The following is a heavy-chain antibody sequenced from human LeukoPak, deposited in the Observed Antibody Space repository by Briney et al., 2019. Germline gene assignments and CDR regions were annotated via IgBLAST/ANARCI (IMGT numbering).Heavy chain of an antibody. Sequence: GASVKVSCKASGYTFTSYGISWVRQAPGQGLEWMGWISAYNGNTNYAQKLQGRVTMTTDTSTSTAYMELRSLRSDDTAVYYCASSDRYYYDSSGYYYGYWGQGTLVTVSS. CDR3: ASSDRYYYDSSGYYYGY. CDR1: GYTFTSYG. D-gene: IGHD3-22*01. CDR2: ISAYNGNT. J-gene: IGHJ4*02. V-gene: IGHV1-18*01.